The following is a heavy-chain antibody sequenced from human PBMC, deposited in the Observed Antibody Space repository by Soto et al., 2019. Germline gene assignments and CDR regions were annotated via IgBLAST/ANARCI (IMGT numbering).Heavy chain of an antibody. CDR1: GCTLNSYG. J-gene: IGHJ4*02. CDR2: IWYDGSNK. Sequence: GGGLRLSCAASGCTLNSYGMHWVRQAPGKGLEWVAVIWYDGSNKYYADSVQGRFTISRDNSKKTLYLKMNSLRAEDTAVYYCAGGYYYDSRLDYWGQGPMVTVSS. D-gene: IGHD3-22*01. CDR3: AGGYYYDSRLDY. V-gene: IGHV3-33*01.